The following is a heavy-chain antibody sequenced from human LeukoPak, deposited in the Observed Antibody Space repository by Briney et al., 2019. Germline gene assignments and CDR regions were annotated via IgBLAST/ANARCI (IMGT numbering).Heavy chain of an antibody. CDR3: TLGSY. CDR2: INTNTGNP. J-gene: IGHJ4*02. CDR1: GYTFNKYA. Sequence: ASVKVSCKASGYTFNKYAINWVRRAPGQGLEWMGWINTNTGNPSYARDFTGRFVFSLDTSANSAFLQINNLKAEDTAFYYCTLGSYWGQGTLVTVSS. D-gene: IGHD3-10*01. V-gene: IGHV7-4-1*02.